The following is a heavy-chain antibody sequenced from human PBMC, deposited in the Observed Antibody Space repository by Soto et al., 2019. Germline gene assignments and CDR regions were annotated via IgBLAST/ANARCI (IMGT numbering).Heavy chain of an antibody. J-gene: IGHJ4*02. CDR2: ISGSGGST. CDR3: ARRGSRSDYDY. Sequence: EVQLLESGGGLVQPGGSLRLSCAASGFTFSSYAMRWVRQAPVKGLEWVSAISGSGGSTYYADSVKGRFTISRDNSKNKLYLQMNSLRAEDTAVYYCARRGSRSDYDYWGQGTGVTVSS. CDR1: GFTFSSYA. V-gene: IGHV3-23*01. D-gene: IGHD1-26*01.